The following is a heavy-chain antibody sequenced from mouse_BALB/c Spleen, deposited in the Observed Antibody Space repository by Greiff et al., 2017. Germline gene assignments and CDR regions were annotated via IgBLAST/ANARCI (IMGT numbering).Heavy chain of an antibody. CDR2: ISDGGSYT. Sequence: EVMLVESGGGLVKPGGSLKLSCAASGFTFSDYYMYWVRQTPEKRLEWVATISDGGSYTYYPDSVKGRFTISRDNAKNNLYLQMSSLKSEDTAMYYCAREGYDAMDYWGQGTSVTVSS. V-gene: IGHV5-4*02. J-gene: IGHJ4*01. CDR3: AREGYDAMDY. CDR1: GFTFSDYY.